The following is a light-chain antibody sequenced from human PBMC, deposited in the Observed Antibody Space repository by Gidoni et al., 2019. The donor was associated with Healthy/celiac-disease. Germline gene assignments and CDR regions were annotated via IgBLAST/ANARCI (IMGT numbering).Light chain of an antibody. V-gene: IGKV1-5*03. CDR3: QQYNSYPCS. J-gene: IGKJ2*04. Sequence: DLQITQSPSTLSASVGDRVTITCRASQSISSWLAWYQQKPGKAPKLLIYKASSLESGVPSRFSGSGSGTEFTLTISSLQPDDFATYYCQQYNSYPCSFGQGPKLGIK. CDR1: QSISSW. CDR2: KAS.